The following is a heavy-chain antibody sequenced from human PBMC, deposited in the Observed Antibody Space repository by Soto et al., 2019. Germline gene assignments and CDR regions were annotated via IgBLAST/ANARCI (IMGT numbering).Heavy chain of an antibody. V-gene: IGHV4-59*01. CDR1: GGSMSNYY. Sequence: SETLSLTCTVSGGSMSNYYWNWIRQPPGKGLEWIGYIYYSGSTNYNPSLKSRVTISLDTPNNQFSLKLSSVIAADTAVYYCARVSRRYCSGDRCHFDLWGQGTLVTVSS. J-gene: IGHJ4*02. CDR2: IYYSGST. D-gene: IGHD2-15*01. CDR3: ARVSRRYCSGDRCHFDL.